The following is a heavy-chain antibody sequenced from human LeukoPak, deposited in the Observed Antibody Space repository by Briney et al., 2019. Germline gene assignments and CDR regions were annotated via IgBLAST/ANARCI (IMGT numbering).Heavy chain of an antibody. V-gene: IGHV4-4*09. CDR2: IYTSGST. Sequence: SETPSLTCAVYGGSFSGYYWSWIRQPPGKGLEWIGYIYTSGSTNYNPSLKSQVTISVDTSKNQFSLKLSSVTAADTAVYYCARRSRIWNWFDPWGQGTLVTVSS. D-gene: IGHD3-10*01. J-gene: IGHJ5*02. CDR1: GGSFSGYY. CDR3: ARRSRIWNWFDP.